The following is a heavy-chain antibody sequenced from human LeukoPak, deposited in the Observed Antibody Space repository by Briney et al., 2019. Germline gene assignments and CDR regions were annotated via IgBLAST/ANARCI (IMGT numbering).Heavy chain of an antibody. CDR2: IRYDGSNK. CDR1: GFTFSSYG. D-gene: IGHD2/OR15-2a*01. Sequence: QSGGSLRLSCAASGFTFSSYGMHWVRQAPGKGLEWVAFIRYDGSNKFYADSVKGRFTISRDKSKNTLFLHMNSLRTEDTALYYCAKGLSSLHLYYSDYWGQGTLVTVSS. J-gene: IGHJ4*02. V-gene: IGHV3-30*02. CDR3: AKGLSSLHLYYSDY.